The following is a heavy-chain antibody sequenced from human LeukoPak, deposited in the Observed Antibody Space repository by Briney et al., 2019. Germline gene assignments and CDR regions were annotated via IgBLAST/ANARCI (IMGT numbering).Heavy chain of an antibody. D-gene: IGHD4-23*01. CDR3: ARGGAIKFDYGDNLGFDP. Sequence: GASVKVSCKASGYTFTSYYMHWVRQAPGQGLEWMGIINPSGGSTSYAQKFPGRVTMTRDTSTSTVYMELSSLRSEDTAVYYCARGGAIKFDYGDNLGFDPWGQGTLVTVSS. V-gene: IGHV1-46*01. CDR1: GYTFTSYY. CDR2: INPSGGST. J-gene: IGHJ5*02.